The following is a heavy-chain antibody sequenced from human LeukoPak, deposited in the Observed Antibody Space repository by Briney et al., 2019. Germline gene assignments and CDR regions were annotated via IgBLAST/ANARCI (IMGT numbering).Heavy chain of an antibody. D-gene: IGHD3-10*01. CDR1: GGSINTNPNY. V-gene: IGHV4-39*01. J-gene: IGHJ5*02. CDR2: FYYRGST. Sequence: SETLSLTCTVSGGSINTNPNYWGWVRQPPGKGLEWIGCFYYRGSTYYNPSLRSRVTASGDSSQNQFSLKLNSVTAADTAVYYCARHYGPWGQGTLVTVSS. CDR3: ARHYGP.